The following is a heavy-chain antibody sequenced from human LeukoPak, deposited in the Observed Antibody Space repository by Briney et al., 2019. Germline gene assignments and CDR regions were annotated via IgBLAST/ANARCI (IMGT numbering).Heavy chain of an antibody. CDR2: FHHSGGT. CDR1: GGSISGPNW. D-gene: IGHD1-1*01. CDR3: ARNGAFAVEY. V-gene: IGHV4-4*02. Sequence: SETLSLTCAVSGGSISGPNWWSWVRQPPGKGLERIGEFHHSGGTNYNPSLKSRVTISIDKSNNQFSLKLTSVTAADTAVYYCARNGAFAVEYWGRGSLVTVSS. J-gene: IGHJ4*02.